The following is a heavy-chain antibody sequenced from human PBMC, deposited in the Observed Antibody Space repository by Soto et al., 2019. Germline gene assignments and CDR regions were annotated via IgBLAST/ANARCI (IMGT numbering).Heavy chain of an antibody. CDR3: TRDRGGLGH. J-gene: IGHJ4*02. D-gene: IGHD3-10*01. Sequence: GGSLRLSCAASGFTFSTYSMNWVRQAPGKGLEWVSYISSSSSTIFYTDSVKGRFTVSRDNAKNSLYLQMNSLRAEDTAVYYCTRDRGGLGHWGQGTLVTVSS. CDR1: GFTFSTYS. CDR2: ISSSSSTI. V-gene: IGHV3-48*01.